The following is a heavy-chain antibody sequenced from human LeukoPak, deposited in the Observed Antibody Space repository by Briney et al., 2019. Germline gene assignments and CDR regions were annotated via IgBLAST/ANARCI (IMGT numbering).Heavy chain of an antibody. V-gene: IGHV3-11*06. CDR1: GFNFSDYY. CDR3: ARGHSGSYQRTDAFDI. D-gene: IGHD1-26*01. Sequence: PVVSLRLSCVASGFNFSDYYMTWIRQAPGQGLEWLSYISGGSGFTKYADSVKGRFSVSRDNAKNSLYLQMNSLRAEDTAVYYCARGHSGSYQRTDAFDIWGQGTMVTVSS. CDR2: ISGGSGFT. J-gene: IGHJ3*02.